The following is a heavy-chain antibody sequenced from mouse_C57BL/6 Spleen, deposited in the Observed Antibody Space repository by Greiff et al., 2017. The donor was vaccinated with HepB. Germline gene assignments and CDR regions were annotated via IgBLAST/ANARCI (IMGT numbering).Heavy chain of an antibody. Sequence: VQLQQPGAELVRPGSSVKLSCKASGYTFTSYWMDWVKQRPGQGLEWIGNIYPSDSETHYNQKFKDKATLTVDKSSSTAYMQLSSLTSEDSAVYYCARMGTGSYFDYWGQGTTLTVSS. V-gene: IGHV1-61*01. CDR2: IYPSDSET. CDR3: ARMGTGSYFDY. D-gene: IGHD2-14*01. CDR1: GYTFTSYW. J-gene: IGHJ2*01.